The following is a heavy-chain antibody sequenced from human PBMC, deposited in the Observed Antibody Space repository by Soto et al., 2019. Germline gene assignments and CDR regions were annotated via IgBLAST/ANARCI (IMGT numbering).Heavy chain of an antibody. CDR1: GDSFGYYY. CDR2: INHSGRT. D-gene: IGHD3-3*01. CDR3: ARWDYDFRDAFDI. J-gene: IGHJ3*02. Sequence: QVQLQQWGAGLLKPSETLSLTCAVNGDSFGYYYWTWVRQTPGKGLEWIGEINHSGRTKYNPSLKSRVTISRDTSKTQFSLRLTSVTAADTAVYYCARWDYDFRDAFDILGPGTMVTVSS. V-gene: IGHV4-34*01.